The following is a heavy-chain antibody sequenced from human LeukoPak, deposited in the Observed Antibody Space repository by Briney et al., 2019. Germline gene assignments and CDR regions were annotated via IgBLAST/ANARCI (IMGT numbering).Heavy chain of an antibody. CDR2: INHSGST. J-gene: IGHJ6*03. D-gene: IGHD4-17*01. V-gene: IGHV4-34*01. CDR3: ARGLTVTTFYYYYYYMDV. Sequence: PSETLSLTCAVYGGSFSGYYWSWIRQPPGQGLEWIGEINHSGSTNYNPSLKSRVTISVDTSKNQFSLKLSSVTAADTAVYYCARGLTVTTFYYYYYYMDVWGKGTTVTVSS. CDR1: GGSFSGYY.